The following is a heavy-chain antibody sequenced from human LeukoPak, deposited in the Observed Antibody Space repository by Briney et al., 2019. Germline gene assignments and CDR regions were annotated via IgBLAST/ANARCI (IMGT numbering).Heavy chain of an antibody. CDR1: GLTVSSNS. D-gene: IGHD6-19*01. CDR2: LFSGGRT. V-gene: IGHV3-53*01. J-gene: IGHJ4*02. CDR3: ARVYNSGWYVDY. Sequence: GGSLRLSCAASGLTVSSNSMTWVRQAPGKGLEWVSVLFSGGRTYYADSVKGRFTISRDNSKNTLYLQLNSLRVEDTAVYYCARVYNSGWYVDYWGQGTLVTVS.